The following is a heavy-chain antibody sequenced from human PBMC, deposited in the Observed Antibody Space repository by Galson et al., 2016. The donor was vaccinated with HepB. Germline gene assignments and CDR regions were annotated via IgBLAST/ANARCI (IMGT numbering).Heavy chain of an antibody. J-gene: IGHJ4*02. Sequence: SLSLSCAASGFTFTSYAMSWVRQAPGKGLEWVSYISGSGGSTFYADSVKGRFTISRDNSKNTLDLQMSSLRVEDTAVYYCARESDYNIHSFDYWGQGTLVTVSS. V-gene: IGHV3-23*01. CDR1: GFTFTSYA. CDR3: ARESDYNIHSFDY. CDR2: ISGSGGST. D-gene: IGHD3-10*01.